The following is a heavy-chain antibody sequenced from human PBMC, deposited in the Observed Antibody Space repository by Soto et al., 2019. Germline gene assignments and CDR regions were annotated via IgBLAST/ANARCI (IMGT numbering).Heavy chain of an antibody. Sequence: PGESLKISCKGSGYSFTSYWISWVRQMPGKGLEWMGRIDPSDSYTNYSPSFQGHVTISADKSISTAYLQWSSLRASDTAMYYCARGDWEVGIAEGIYYGIDVWGQGTTVTVSS. J-gene: IGHJ6*02. V-gene: IGHV5-10-1*01. CDR1: GYSFTSYW. D-gene: IGHD6-13*01. CDR3: ARGDWEVGIAEGIYYGIDV. CDR2: IDPSDSYT.